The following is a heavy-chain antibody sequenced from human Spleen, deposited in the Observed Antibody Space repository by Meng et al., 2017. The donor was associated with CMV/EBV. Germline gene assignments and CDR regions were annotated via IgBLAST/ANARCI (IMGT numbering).Heavy chain of an antibody. V-gene: IGHV3-21*01. J-gene: IGHJ4*02. CDR1: GFTFSSYS. Sequence: GGSLRLSCAASGFTFSSYSMNWVRQAPGKGLEWVSSISSSSSYIYYADSVKGRFTISRDNAKNSLYLQMNSLRAEDTAVYYCAREGSRGSSWYMDYWGQGTLVTVSS. CDR2: ISSSSSYI. D-gene: IGHD6-13*01. CDR3: AREGSRGSSWYMDY.